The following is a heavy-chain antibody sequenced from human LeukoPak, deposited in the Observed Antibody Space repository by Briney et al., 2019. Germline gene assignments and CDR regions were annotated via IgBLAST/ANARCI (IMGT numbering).Heavy chain of an antibody. CDR3: ARGSGYSYGPYLTMVRGVIITFDY. V-gene: IGHV4-34*01. D-gene: IGHD3-10*01. CDR2: INHGGST. CDR1: GGSFSGYY. J-gene: IGHJ4*02. Sequence: PSETLSLTCAVYGGSFSGYYWSWIRQPPGKGLEWIGEINHGGSTNYNPSLKSRVTISVDTSKNQFSLKLSSVTAADTAVYYCARGSGYSYGPYLTMVRGVIITFDYWGQGTLVTVSS.